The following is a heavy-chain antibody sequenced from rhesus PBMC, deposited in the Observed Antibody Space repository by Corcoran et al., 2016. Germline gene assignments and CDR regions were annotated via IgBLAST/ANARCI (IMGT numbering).Heavy chain of an antibody. V-gene: IGHV4-169*02. CDR1: GGAISSNY. CDR3: ARDRIYGLDS. Sequence: QLQLQESGPGLVKPSETLSVTCAVSGGAISSNYWSWIRQPPGKGLEWFGRMYGSGSSRHSNPALKSGGTRSLDPSENHLSLQLSSVTAADTAVYYCARDRIYGLDSWGQGVVVTVSS. CDR2: MYGSGSSR. J-gene: IGHJ6*01.